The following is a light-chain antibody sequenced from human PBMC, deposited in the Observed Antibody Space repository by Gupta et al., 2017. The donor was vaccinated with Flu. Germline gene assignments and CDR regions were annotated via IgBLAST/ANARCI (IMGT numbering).Light chain of an antibody. V-gene: IGKV2-28*01. Sequence: IVMTQSPLSLPVTPGEPASISCRSSQSLLHSNGYNYLDWYRQKPGQSLQLMIYLGSKRASGVTDRFSGSGEGTDFTLKSSRGEDEDVGVYYGIQDLQTRTFGQGTKVEIK. CDR2: LGS. CDR1: QSLLHSNGYNY. J-gene: IGKJ1*01. CDR3: IQDLQTRT.